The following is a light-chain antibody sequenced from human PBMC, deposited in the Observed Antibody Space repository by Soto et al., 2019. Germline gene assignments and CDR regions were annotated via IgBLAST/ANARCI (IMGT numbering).Light chain of an antibody. CDR3: QQYGSSPIT. CDR2: GAS. V-gene: IGKV3-20*01. J-gene: IGKJ5*01. Sequence: IVLTQSPGTLSLSPGERATLSCRASQSVSSSYLAWYQQKPGQAPRLLIYGASSKATGIPDRFSGSGSGTDFTRTISRLEPADFAVYYCQQYGSSPITLPQGTRLDI. CDR1: QSVSSSY.